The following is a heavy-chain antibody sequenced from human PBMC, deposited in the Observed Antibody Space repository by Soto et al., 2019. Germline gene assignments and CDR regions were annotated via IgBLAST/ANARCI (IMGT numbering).Heavy chain of an antibody. D-gene: IGHD6-6*01. CDR1: GASVSSGSHY. J-gene: IGHJ4*02. Sequence: SETLSLTCSVSGASVSSGSHYWSWIRQSPGKRLEWIGFIYYSGSTNYNPSLKSRVTISVDTSKNQFSLKVSSVTAADTAVYFCARDPLGYNSSHFFDQWGQGTLVTVSS. CDR2: IYYSGST. V-gene: IGHV4-61*01. CDR3: ARDPLGYNSSHFFDQ.